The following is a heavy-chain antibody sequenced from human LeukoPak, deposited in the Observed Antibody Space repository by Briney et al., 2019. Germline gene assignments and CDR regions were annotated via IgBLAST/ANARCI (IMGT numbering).Heavy chain of an antibody. J-gene: IGHJ4*02. Sequence: SETLSLTCAVYGNSLSSGYYWGWIRQTPGKGLEWIGSIYHSGSTYYNPSLKSRVTISVDTSKNQFSLNLRSVTAADTAVYYCAGQYDSSAYFFYWGQGTLVTVSS. V-gene: IGHV4-38-2*01. CDR1: GNSLSSGYY. D-gene: IGHD3-22*01. CDR3: AGQYDSSAYFFY. CDR2: IYHSGST.